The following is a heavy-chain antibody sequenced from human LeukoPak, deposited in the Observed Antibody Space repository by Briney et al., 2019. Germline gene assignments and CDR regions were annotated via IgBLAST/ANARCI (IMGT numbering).Heavy chain of an antibody. Sequence: GGSLRLSCAASGFTFSNYWMHWVRQAPGKGLVWLSRINSDGSGTTYADSVKGRFTISRDNAKNTLYLQMDSLRAEDTAIYYCASLLYGYSYGPFHHWGQGTLVTVSS. CDR3: ASLLYGYSYGPFHH. D-gene: IGHD5-18*01. CDR2: INSDGSGT. CDR1: GFTFSNYW. V-gene: IGHV3-74*01. J-gene: IGHJ4*02.